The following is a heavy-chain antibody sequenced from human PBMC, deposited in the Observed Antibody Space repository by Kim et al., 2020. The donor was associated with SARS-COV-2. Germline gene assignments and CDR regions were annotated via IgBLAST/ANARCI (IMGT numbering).Heavy chain of an antibody. Sequence: ASVKVSCKASGYTFSSYNMHWVRQAPGQGLEWMAWINGGSGNTKYSQKFQGRVTITRDTSASTGYMELSSLTSEDTAVYYCARGYSGYLAYWGQGTLVTV. D-gene: IGHD1-26*01. CDR2: INGGSGNT. V-gene: IGHV1-3*01. J-gene: IGHJ4*02. CDR1: GYTFSSYN. CDR3: ARGYSGYLAY.